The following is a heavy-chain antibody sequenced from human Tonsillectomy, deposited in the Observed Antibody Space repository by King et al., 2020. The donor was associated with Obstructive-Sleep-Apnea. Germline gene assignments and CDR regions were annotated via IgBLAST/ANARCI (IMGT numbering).Heavy chain of an antibody. CDR1: GGSISSGDYY. J-gene: IGHJ4*02. CDR3: ARVAYYYDNSGYSEKILDY. CDR2: IYYSGST. D-gene: IGHD3-22*01. Sequence: VQLQESGPGLVKPSQTLSLTCTVSGGSISSGDYYWSWIRQPPGKGLEWIGYIYYSGSTYYNPSLKSRVTISVDTSKNQFSLKLSSVTAADTAVYYCARVAYYYDNSGYSEKILDYWGQGTLVTVSS. V-gene: IGHV4-30-4*01.